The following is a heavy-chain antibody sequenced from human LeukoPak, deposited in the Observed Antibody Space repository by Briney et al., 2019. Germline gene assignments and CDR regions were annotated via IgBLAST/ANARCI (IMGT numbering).Heavy chain of an antibody. D-gene: IGHD5-12*01. CDR3: ARDPGEMATIIPFDY. V-gene: IGHV1-69*04. CDR2: IIPILGIA. J-gene: IGHJ4*02. Sequence: SVKVSCKASGGTFSSYAISLVRQAPGQGLEWMGRIIPILGIANYAQKFQGRVTITADKSTSTAYMELSSLRSEDTAVYYCARDPGEMATIIPFDYWGQGTLVTVSS. CDR1: GGTFSSYA.